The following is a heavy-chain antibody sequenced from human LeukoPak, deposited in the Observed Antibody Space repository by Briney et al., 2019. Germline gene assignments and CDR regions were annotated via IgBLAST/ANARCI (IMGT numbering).Heavy chain of an antibody. CDR1: GGTFSSYA. V-gene: IGHV1-69*05. CDR2: IIPIFGTA. Sequence: SVKVSCKASGGTFSSYAISWVRQAPGQGLEWMGRIIPIFGTANYAQKFQGRVTITTDESTSTAYKELSSLRSEDTAVYYCARENLWQGNDILTGYFGNNWFDPWVQGTLVTVSS. D-gene: IGHD3-9*01. CDR3: ARENLWQGNDILTGYFGNNWFDP. J-gene: IGHJ5*02.